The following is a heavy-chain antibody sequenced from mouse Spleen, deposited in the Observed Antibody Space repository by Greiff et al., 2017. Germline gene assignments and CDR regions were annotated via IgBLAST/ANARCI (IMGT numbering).Heavy chain of an antibody. V-gene: IGHV2-4-1*01. CDR2: IWSDGST. Sequence: VQVVESGPGLVAPSQSLSITCTVSGFSLTNYAVHWVRQSPGKGLEWLGVIWSDGSTDYNAAFISRLSISKDNSKSQVFFKMNSLQADDTAIYYCARKTDGYYLAWFAYWGQGTLVTVSA. D-gene: IGHD2-3*01. CDR1: GFSLTNYA. CDR3: ARKTDGYYLAWFAY. J-gene: IGHJ3*01.